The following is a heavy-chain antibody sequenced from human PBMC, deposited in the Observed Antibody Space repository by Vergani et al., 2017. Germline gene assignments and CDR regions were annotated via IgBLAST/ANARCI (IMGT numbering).Heavy chain of an antibody. Sequence: EVQLLESGGGLVQPGGSLRLSCAASGFTFGDYAMSWFRQAPGKGLEWVGFIRSKAYGGTTEYAASVKGRFIISRDDSKSIAYLQMNSLKTEDTAVYYCTRATYYYGSGSYYYFDYWGQGTLVTVSS. CDR3: TRATYYYGSGSYYYFDY. D-gene: IGHD3-10*01. CDR1: GFTFGDYA. V-gene: IGHV3-49*03. CDR2: IRSKAYGGTT. J-gene: IGHJ4*02.